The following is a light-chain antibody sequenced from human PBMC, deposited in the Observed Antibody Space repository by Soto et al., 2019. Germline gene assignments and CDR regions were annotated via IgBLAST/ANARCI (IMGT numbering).Light chain of an antibody. V-gene: IGLV1-44*01. CDR1: SSNIESNS. CDR3: AAWDDSLNGRVL. J-gene: IGLJ2*01. CDR2: SDN. Sequence: QSVLTQPPSASGTPGQRVTISCSGSSSNIESNSVNWYQQLPGTAPKLLIYSDNQRPSGVPDRFSGSKSGTSASLAVSGLQSEDEGDYYCAAWDDSLNGRVLFGGGTQLTVL.